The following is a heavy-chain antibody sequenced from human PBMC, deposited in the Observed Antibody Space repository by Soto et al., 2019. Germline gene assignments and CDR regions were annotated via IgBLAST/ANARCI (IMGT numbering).Heavy chain of an antibody. CDR2: ISNGGVIT. CDR3: AKHLGIHNAGGLDH. V-gene: IGHV3-23*01. Sequence: EVQLLESGGMLVKPGGSLRLSCAASGFNSENFTMMWVRQPPGRGLEWLAAISNGGVITLYADSVQGRFTISRDDFMSTLYLQMNSLTAEDTALYYCAKHLGIHNAGGLDHWGQGTLITVSS. J-gene: IGHJ4*02. CDR1: GFNSENFT. D-gene: IGHD7-27*01.